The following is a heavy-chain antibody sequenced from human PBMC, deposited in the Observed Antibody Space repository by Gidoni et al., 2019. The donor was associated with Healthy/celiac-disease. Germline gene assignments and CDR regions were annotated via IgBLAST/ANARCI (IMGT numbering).Heavy chain of an antibody. J-gene: IGHJ3*02. Sequence: EVQLVQSGAEVKKPGESLKISCKGSGYSFTSYWIGWVRQMPGKGLEWMGIIYPGDSDTRYSPSFQGQVTISADKSISTAYLQWSSLKASDTAMYYCARRALRCSGGSCYGDDAFDIWGQGTMVTVSS. D-gene: IGHD2-15*01. CDR1: GYSFTSYW. V-gene: IGHV5-51*01. CDR2: IYPGDSDT. CDR3: ARRALRCSGGSCYGDDAFDI.